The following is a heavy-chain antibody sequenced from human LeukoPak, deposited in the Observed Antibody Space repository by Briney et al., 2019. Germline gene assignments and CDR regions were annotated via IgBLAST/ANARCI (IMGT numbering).Heavy chain of an antibody. CDR2: ISSSGSTI. D-gene: IGHD3-10*01. J-gene: IGHJ6*02. CDR1: GFTFSDYY. V-gene: IGHV3-11*01. CDR3: ARVGVVRGVIIKRPEYGMDV. Sequence: GGSLRLSCAASGFTFSDYYMSWIRQAPGKGLEWVSYISSSGSTIYYADSVKGRFTISRDNAKNSLYLQMNSLRAEDMAVYYCARVGVVRGVIIKRPEYGMDVWGQGTTVTVSS.